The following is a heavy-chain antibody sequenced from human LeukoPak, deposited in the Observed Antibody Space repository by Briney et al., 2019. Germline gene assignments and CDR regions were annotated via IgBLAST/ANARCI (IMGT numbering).Heavy chain of an antibody. CDR1: GFTFDDYG. D-gene: IGHD3-22*01. Sequence: AGGSLRLSCAASGFTFDDYGMSWVRQAPGKGLEWVSGINWNGGSTGYADSVKGRFTISRDNAKNSLYLQMNSPRAEDTALYYCARVGEYYYDSSGYYPGYWGQGTLVTVSS. V-gene: IGHV3-20*04. CDR3: ARVGEYYYDSSGYYPGY. J-gene: IGHJ4*02. CDR2: INWNGGST.